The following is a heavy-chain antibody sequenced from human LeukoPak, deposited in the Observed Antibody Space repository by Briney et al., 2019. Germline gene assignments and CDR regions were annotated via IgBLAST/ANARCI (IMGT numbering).Heavy chain of an antibody. CDR2: ISGSGGST. Sequence: GGSLRLSCAASGFTFSSYAMSWVRQAPGKGLEWVSAISGSGGSTYYADSVKGRFTISRDNSKNTLYLQMNSLRAEDAAVYYCARDGNVLWYSRSLIDYWGQGTLVTVSS. J-gene: IGHJ4*02. CDR1: GFTFSSYA. CDR3: ARDGNVLWYSRSLIDY. D-gene: IGHD6-13*01. V-gene: IGHV3-23*01.